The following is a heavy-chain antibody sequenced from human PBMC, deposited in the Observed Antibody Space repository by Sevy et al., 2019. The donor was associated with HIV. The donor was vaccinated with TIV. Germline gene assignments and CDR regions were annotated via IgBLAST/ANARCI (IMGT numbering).Heavy chain of an antibody. V-gene: IGHV3-21*01. CDR3: ARDEYGYDSSGYYYGFAFDI. D-gene: IGHD3-22*01. CDR2: ISSSSSYI. CDR1: GFTFSSYS. J-gene: IGHJ3*02. Sequence: GGSLRLSYAASGFTFSSYSMNWVRQAPGKGLEWVSSISSSSSYIYYADSVKGRFTISRDNAKNSLYLQMNSLRAEDTAVYYCARDEYGYDSSGYYYGFAFDIWGQGTMVTVSS.